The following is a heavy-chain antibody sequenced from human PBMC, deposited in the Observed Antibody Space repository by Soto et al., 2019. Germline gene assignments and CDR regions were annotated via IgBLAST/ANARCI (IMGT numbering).Heavy chain of an antibody. D-gene: IGHD3-3*01. V-gene: IGHV3-66*01. CDR1: GFTVSSNY. Sequence: GGSLRLSCAASGFTVSSNYMSWVRQAPGKGLEWVSVIYSGGSTYYADSVKGRFTISRDNSKNTLYLQMNSLRAEDTAVYYCAKDPDFGMVDAFNVWGQGTMVTVS. CDR2: IYSGGST. J-gene: IGHJ3*01. CDR3: AKDPDFGMVDAFNV.